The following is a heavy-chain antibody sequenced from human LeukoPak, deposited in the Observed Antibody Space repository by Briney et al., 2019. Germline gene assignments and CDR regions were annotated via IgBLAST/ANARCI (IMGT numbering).Heavy chain of an antibody. V-gene: IGHV4-59*01. Sequence: SETLSLTCTVSGGSIGSFYWTWIRQTPRKGLEWIGFVYYTGSTNYNPSLKSRVTISIDTSRSQFSLKLTSVTVADTAVYYCARDSRYSYGSGGMDVWGQGTTVTVSS. CDR2: VYYTGST. J-gene: IGHJ6*02. CDR1: GGSIGSFY. CDR3: ARDSRYSYGSGGMDV. D-gene: IGHD3-10*01.